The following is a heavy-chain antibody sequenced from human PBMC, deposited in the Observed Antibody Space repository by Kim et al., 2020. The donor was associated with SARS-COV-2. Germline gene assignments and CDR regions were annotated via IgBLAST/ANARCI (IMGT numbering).Heavy chain of an antibody. CDR2: INHSGST. J-gene: IGHJ5*02. CDR3: ARGGGNSSSSFANWFDP. V-gene: IGHV4-34*01. D-gene: IGHD6-6*01. Sequence: SETLSLTCAVYGGSFSGYYWSWIRQPPGKGLEWIGEINHSGSTNYNPSLKSRVTISVDTSKNQFSLKLSSVTAADTAVYYCARGGGNSSSSFANWFDPWGQGTLVTVSS. CDR1: GGSFSGYY.